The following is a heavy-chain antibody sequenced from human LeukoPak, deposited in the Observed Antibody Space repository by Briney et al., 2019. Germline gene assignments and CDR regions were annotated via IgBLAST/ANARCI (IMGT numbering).Heavy chain of an antibody. CDR1: GFTFSSYS. CDR3: ARGGGFSSSWYVSEYFQH. Sequence: GGSLRLSCAASGFTFSSYSMNWVRQAPGKGLEWVSSISSSSSYIYYADSVKGRFTISRDNAKNSLYLQMNSLRAEDAAVYYCARGGGFSSSWYVSEYFQHWGQGTLVTVSS. D-gene: IGHD6-13*01. V-gene: IGHV3-21*01. J-gene: IGHJ1*01. CDR2: ISSSSSYI.